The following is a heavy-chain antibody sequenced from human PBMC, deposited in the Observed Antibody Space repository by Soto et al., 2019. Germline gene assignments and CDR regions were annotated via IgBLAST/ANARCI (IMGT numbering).Heavy chain of an antibody. CDR2: IYYSGST. CDR3: ARDLQKYDAFDI. CDR1: GGSISSGGYY. Sequence: SETLSLTCTVSGGSISSGGYYWSWIRQHPGKGLEWIGYIYYSGSTYYNPSLKSRVTISVDTSKNQFSLKLSSVIAADTAVYYCARDLQKYDAFDIWGQGTMVTVSS. V-gene: IGHV4-31*03. J-gene: IGHJ3*02.